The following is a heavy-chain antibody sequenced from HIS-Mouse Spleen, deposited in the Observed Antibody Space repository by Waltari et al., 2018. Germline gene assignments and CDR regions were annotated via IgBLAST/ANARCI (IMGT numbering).Heavy chain of an antibody. J-gene: IGHJ2*01. D-gene: IGHD6-13*01. V-gene: IGHV4-39*07. CDR2: IYYSGSN. Sequence: QLQLQESGPGLVKPSETLSLTCTVSGGSISSSSYYWGWIRQPPGKGLEWIWSIYYSGSNYYKPSLKSRVTISVDTSKNQFSLKLSSVTAADTAVYYCAREIPYSSSWYDWYFDLWGRGTLVTVSS. CDR1: GGSISSSSYY. CDR3: AREIPYSSSWYDWYFDL.